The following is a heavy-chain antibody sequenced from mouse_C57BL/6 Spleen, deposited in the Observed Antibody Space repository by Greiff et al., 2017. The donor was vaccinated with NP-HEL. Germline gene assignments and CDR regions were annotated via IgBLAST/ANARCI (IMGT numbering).Heavy chain of an antibody. D-gene: IGHD2-4*01. CDR1: GYTFTDYY. CDR3: ARKGYDYYYAMDY. Sequence: EVQLQQSGPVLVKPGASVKMSCKASGYTFTDYYMNWVKQSHGKSLEWIGVINPYNGGTSYNQKFKGKATLTVDKSSSTAYMELNSLTSEDSAVYYCARKGYDYYYAMDYWGQGTSVTVSS. J-gene: IGHJ4*01. V-gene: IGHV1-19*01. CDR2: INPYNGGT.